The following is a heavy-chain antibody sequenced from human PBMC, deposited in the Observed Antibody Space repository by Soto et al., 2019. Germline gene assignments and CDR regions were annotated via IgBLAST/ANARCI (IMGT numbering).Heavy chain of an antibody. J-gene: IGHJ1*01. CDR1: GCSMSGYY. CDR3: ESSLETFYTSSGYFHH. D-gene: IGHD3-10*01. CDR2: IDYSGNT. V-gene: IGHV4-59*01. Sequence: PSETLSRTCTVAGCSMSGYYCSWLRQPPGKGLEWIAYIDYSGNTRYNPSLKSRVTISVDTSKSQFSLRLNSVTTADTAVYYCESSLETFYTSSGYFHHWGQGTLVTVS.